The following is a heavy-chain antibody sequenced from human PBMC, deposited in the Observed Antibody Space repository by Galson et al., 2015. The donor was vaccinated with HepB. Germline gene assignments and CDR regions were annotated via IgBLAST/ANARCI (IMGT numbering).Heavy chain of an antibody. D-gene: IGHD2-2*01. CDR3: ARHYCSSTSCYWSYYYYMDV. V-gene: IGHV3-7*03. CDR2: IKQDGSEK. Sequence: SLRLSCAASGFTFSSYWMSWVRQAPGKGLEWVANIKQDGSEKYYVDSVKGRFTISRDNAKNSLYLQMNSLRAEDTAVYYCARHYCSSTSCYWSYYYYMDVWGKGTTVTVSS. J-gene: IGHJ6*03. CDR1: GFTFSSYW.